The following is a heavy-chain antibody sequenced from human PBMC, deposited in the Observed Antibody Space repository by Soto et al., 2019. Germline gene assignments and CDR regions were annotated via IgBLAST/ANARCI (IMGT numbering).Heavy chain of an antibody. CDR1: GYTLTELS. J-gene: IGHJ4*02. Sequence: GASVKVSCKVSGYTLTELSMHWVRQAPGKGLEWMGGFDPEDGETIYAQKFQGRVTMTEDTSTDTAYMELGSLRSEDTAVYYCARHKERGGNDNSWLLPPDYWGQGTLVTVSS. CDR3: ARHKERGGNDNSWLLPPDY. D-gene: IGHD6-13*01. V-gene: IGHV1-24*01. CDR2: FDPEDGET.